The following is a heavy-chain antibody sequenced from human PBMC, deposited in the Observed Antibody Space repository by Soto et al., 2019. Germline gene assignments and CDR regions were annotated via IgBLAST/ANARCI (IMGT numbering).Heavy chain of an antibody. CDR3: ASLVYYYDSSGYLDY. V-gene: IGHV1-69*13. J-gene: IGHJ4*02. CDR1: GGTFSSYA. Sequence: SVKVSCKASGGTFSSYAISWVRQAPGQGLEWMGGIIPIFGTANYAQKFQGRVTITADESTSTAYMELSSLRSEDTAVYYCASLVYYYDSSGYLDYWGQGTLVTV. D-gene: IGHD3-22*01. CDR2: IIPIFGTA.